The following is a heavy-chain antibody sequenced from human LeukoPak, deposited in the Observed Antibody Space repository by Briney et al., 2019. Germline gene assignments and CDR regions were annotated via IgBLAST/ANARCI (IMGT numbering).Heavy chain of an antibody. CDR1: GYTFTSYD. CDR3: ARGYSSGWLEDYYYYMDV. V-gene: IGHV1-8*01. CDR2: MNPNSGNT. J-gene: IGHJ6*03. D-gene: IGHD6-19*01. Sequence: GASVKVSCKASGYTFTSYDINWVRQATGQGLEWMGWMNPNSGNTGYAQKFQGRVTMTRNTSISTAYMELNSLRSEDTAVYYCARGYSSGWLEDYYYYMDVWGKGTTVTVSS.